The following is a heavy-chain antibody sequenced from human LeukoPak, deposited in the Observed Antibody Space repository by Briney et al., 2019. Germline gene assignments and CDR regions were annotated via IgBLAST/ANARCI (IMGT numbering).Heavy chain of an antibody. D-gene: IGHD3-10*01. CDR1: GGSISSYY. CDR3: ARDFAGAFDI. Sequence: SETLSLTCTVSGGSISSYYWSWIRQPPGKGLEWIGYIYYSGSTNYNPSLKSRVTISVDTSKNQFSLKLSSVTAADTAVYYCARDFAGAFDIWGQGTMVTVSS. V-gene: IGHV4-59*01. J-gene: IGHJ3*02. CDR2: IYYSGST.